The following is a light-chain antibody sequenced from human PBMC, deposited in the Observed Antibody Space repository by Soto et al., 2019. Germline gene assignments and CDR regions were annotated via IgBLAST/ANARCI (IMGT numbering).Light chain of an antibody. CDR3: SSYAGSNNFPVVV. V-gene: IGLV2-8*01. CDR1: SSDVGGYNY. Sequence: QSALTQPPSASGSPGQSVTISCTGTSSDVGGYNYVSWYQQHPGKAPKLMIYEVSKRPSGVPDRFSGSKSGNTASLTVSGLQAEDEADYYCSSYAGSNNFPVVVFGGGTKLTVL. J-gene: IGLJ2*01. CDR2: EVS.